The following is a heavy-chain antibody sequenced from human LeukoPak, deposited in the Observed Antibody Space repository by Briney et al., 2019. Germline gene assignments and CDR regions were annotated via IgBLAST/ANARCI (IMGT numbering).Heavy chain of an antibody. CDR1: GFNLNAYS. V-gene: IGHV3-69-1*02. CDR3: VRGGCGRAADCYSHYFDY. Sequence: GGSLRLSCAASGFNLNAYSLNWVRQAPGKGLEWLSYISHTGTIYYADSVKGRFTISRDDAEASVFLQMNSLRTEDTALYYCVRGGCGRAADCYSHYFDYRGQGTPVTVSS. D-gene: IGHD2-21*02. CDR2: ISHTGTI. J-gene: IGHJ4*02.